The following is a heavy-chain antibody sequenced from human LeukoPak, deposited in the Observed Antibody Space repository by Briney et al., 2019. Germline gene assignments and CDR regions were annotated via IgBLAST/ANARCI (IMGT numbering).Heavy chain of an antibody. Sequence: GGSLRLSCAASGFTFSSYWMHWVRQAPGKGLVWVSRINSDGSSTSYADSVKGRFTISRDNAKNTLYLQMNSLRAEDTAVYYCARESRDGYNLYYYYYYGMDVWGQGTTVTVSS. V-gene: IGHV3-74*01. D-gene: IGHD5-24*01. J-gene: IGHJ6*02. CDR3: ARESRDGYNLYYYYYYGMDV. CDR2: INSDGSST. CDR1: GFTFSSYW.